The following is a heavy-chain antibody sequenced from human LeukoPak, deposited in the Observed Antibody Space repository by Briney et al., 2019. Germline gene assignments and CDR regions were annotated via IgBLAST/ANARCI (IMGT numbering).Heavy chain of an antibody. CDR1: GYTFTSYA. CDR3: ARGYSGYDSAHYYYGMDV. Sequence: GASVKVSCTASGYTFTSYAIHWVRQAPGQRLEWMGWINAGNGNTKYSQKFQDRVTITRDTSASTAYMELSSLRSEDTAVYYCARGYSGYDSAHYYYGMDVWGQGTTVTVSS. CDR2: INAGNGNT. J-gene: IGHJ6*02. V-gene: IGHV1-3*01. D-gene: IGHD5-12*01.